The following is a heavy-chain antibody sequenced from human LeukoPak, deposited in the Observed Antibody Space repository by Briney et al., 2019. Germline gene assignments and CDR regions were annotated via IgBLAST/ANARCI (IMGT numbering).Heavy chain of an antibody. Sequence: GGSLRLSRAASGFTFSSYWMNWARQAPGKGLEWVASINHNGNVNYYVDSVKGRFTISRDNSKNTLYLQMNSLRAEDTAVYYCAREGYSSSWYPYYYGMDVWGQGTTVTVSS. J-gene: IGHJ6*02. V-gene: IGHV3-7*01. D-gene: IGHD6-13*01. CDR2: INHNGNVN. CDR1: GFTFSSYW. CDR3: AREGYSSSWYPYYYGMDV.